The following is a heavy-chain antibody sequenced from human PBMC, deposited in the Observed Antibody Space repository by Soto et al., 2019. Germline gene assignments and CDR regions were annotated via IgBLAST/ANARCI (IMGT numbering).Heavy chain of an antibody. CDR2: INPNSGGT. CDR1: GYTFTGYY. V-gene: IGHV1-2*04. CDR3: ARGQGYDILPGRYYDYGMDV. D-gene: IGHD3-9*01. Sequence: QVQLVQSGAEVKKPGASVKVSCKASGYTFTGYYMHWVRQAPGQGLEWMGWINPNSGGTNYAQKFRGWVNMTRDASISTAYMELSRLRSDDTAVYYCARGQGYDILPGRYYDYGMDVWGQGTTVTVSS. J-gene: IGHJ6*02.